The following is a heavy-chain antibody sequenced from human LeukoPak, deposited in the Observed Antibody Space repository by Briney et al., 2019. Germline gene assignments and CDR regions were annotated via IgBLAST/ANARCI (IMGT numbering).Heavy chain of an antibody. D-gene: IGHD4-17*01. CDR1: GYSISSGYY. CDR3: ARVYFGYGDLGWFDP. Sequence: SETLSLTCTVSGYSISSGYYWGWIRQPPGKGLDWIGSIYHSGSTYYNPSLKSRVTISVDTSKNQFSLKLSSVTAADTAVYYCARVYFGYGDLGWFDPWGQGTLVTVSS. CDR2: IYHSGST. J-gene: IGHJ5*02. V-gene: IGHV4-38-2*02.